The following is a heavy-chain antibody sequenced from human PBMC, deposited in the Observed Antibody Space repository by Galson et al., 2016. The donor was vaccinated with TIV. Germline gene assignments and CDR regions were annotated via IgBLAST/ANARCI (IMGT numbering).Heavy chain of an antibody. V-gene: IGHV1-8*01. J-gene: IGHJ5*02. CDR2: MNPDNAKT. CDR3: ARLVSRSWYADWFDP. CDR1: GYTFTNDH. D-gene: IGHD6-13*01. Sequence: SVKVSCKASGYTFTNDHIHWVRQVSGQGPEWVGWMNPDNAKTGFAQKFQDRVAMTRNTSVSTVYMELSMLTSEDTAVYYCARLVSRSWYADWFDPWGQGTLVTVSS.